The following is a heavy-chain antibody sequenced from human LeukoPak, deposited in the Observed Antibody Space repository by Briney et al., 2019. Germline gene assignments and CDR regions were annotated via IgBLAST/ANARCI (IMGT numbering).Heavy chain of an antibody. CDR3: TQWMVRGVTQHY. Sequence: GGSLRLSCAASGFTFSGSAMHWVRQASGKGLEWVGRIRSKANSYATAYAASVKDRFTISRDDSKNTAYLQMNSLKTEDTAVYYCTQWMVRGVTQHYWGQGTLVTVSS. CDR1: GFTFSGSA. V-gene: IGHV3-73*01. D-gene: IGHD3-10*01. CDR2: IRSKANSYAT. J-gene: IGHJ4*02.